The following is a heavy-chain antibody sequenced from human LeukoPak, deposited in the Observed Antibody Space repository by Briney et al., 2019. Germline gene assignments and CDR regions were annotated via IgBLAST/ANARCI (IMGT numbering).Heavy chain of an antibody. Sequence: GASVKVSCKASGGTFSSYTISWVRQAPGQGLEWMGRIIPILGIANYAQKFQGRVKITADKSTSTAYMELSSLRSEDTAVYYCATRGILIVGATTPFDYWGQGTLVTVSS. J-gene: IGHJ4*02. CDR1: GGTFSSYT. CDR2: IIPILGIA. D-gene: IGHD1-26*01. CDR3: ATRGILIVGATTPFDY. V-gene: IGHV1-69*02.